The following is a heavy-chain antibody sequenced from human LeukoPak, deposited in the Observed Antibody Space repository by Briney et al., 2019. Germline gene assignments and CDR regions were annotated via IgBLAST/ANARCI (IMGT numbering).Heavy chain of an antibody. CDR1: GYTFTSYG. CDR3: ERERSSVYYNN. J-gene: IGHJ4*02. V-gene: IGHV1-18*01. CDR2: IRGYNSNT. D-gene: IGHD3-22*01. Sequence: ASVNVSCKASGYTFTSYGISWVRQAPGQGVESMGWIRGYNSNTNYGKEFQGRVTMTTDTAKSTEYMELGSLRSDDTAIYYCERERSSVYYNNWGQGTLVTVSS.